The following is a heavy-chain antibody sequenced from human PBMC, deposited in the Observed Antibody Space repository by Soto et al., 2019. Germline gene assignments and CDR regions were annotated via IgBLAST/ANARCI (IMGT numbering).Heavy chain of an antibody. Sequence: PSETLSLTCAVSGGSISGSYYYWAWLRQSPGKGPECIGSVFYTGFTSYNPSLESRVSVSVDTSKSQFSLKLSAVTAADTAVYYCATSQKGYNWNYFDHWGQGALVTVSS. CDR1: GGSISGSYYY. J-gene: IGHJ4*02. CDR3: ATSQKGYNWNYFDH. CDR2: VFYTGFT. V-gene: IGHV4-39*01. D-gene: IGHD1-20*01.